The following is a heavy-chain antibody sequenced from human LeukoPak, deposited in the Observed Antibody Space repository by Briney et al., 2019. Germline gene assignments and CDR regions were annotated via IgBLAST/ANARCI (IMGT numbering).Heavy chain of an antibody. CDR2: IRYDGSNK. D-gene: IGHD4-17*01. CDR3: AKDLGYGDYGFDY. V-gene: IGHV3-30*02. CDR1: GFTFSSYG. J-gene: IGHJ4*02. Sequence: QAGGSLRLSCAASGFTFSSYGMHWVRQAPGKGLEWVAFIRYDGSNKYYAVSVKGRFTISRDNSKNTLYLQMNSLRAEDTAVYYCAKDLGYGDYGFDYWGQGTLVTVSS.